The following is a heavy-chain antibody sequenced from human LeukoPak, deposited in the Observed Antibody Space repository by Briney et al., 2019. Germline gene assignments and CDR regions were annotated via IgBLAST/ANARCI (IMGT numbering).Heavy chain of an antibody. V-gene: IGHV1-2*02. Sequence: GASVKVSCKAFGYTFTDYYVHWVRQAPGQGLEWMGWINSNTGGTNYVQKFQGRVTMTRDTSISTLYMELNRLRSDDTAVYYCASAYCSSTSCYKFDYWGQGTLVTVSS. CDR2: INSNTGGT. CDR1: GYTFTDYY. D-gene: IGHD2-2*02. J-gene: IGHJ4*02. CDR3: ASAYCSSTSCYKFDY.